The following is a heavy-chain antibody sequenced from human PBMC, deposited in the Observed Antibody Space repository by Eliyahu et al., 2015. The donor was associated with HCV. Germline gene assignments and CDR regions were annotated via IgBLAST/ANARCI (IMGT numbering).Heavy chain of an antibody. CDR2: ISSDGSNK. J-gene: IGHJ4*02. CDR1: GFTFSXSG. CDR3: ASGPNYDFL. V-gene: IGHV3-30*03. Sequence: QVQLVASGGGVVQPGKSLRLSCAASGFTFSXSGMHWVRQAPGKGLEGVAVISSDGSNKNYADSVKVRFTISRDNSRNTLYLQMNSLRAEDTAVYYCASGPNYDFLWGQGTLVSVSS. D-gene: IGHD3-3*01.